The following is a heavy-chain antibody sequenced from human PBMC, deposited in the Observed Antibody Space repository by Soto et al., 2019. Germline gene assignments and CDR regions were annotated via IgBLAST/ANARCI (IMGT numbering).Heavy chain of an antibody. Sequence: SETLSLTCAVSGGSISSGGYSWSWIRQPPGKGLEWIGYIYHSGSTYYNPSLKSRVTISVDRSKNQFSLKLSSVTAADTAVYYCARDNYYYDSSGPLRNYYYYGMDVWGQGTTVTVSS. CDR3: ARDNYYYDSSGPLRNYYYYGMDV. V-gene: IGHV4-30-2*01. D-gene: IGHD3-22*01. CDR2: IYHSGST. J-gene: IGHJ6*02. CDR1: GGSISSGGYS.